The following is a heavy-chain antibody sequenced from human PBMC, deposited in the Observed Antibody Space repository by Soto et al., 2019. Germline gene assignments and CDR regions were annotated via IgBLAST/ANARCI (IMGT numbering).Heavy chain of an antibody. D-gene: IGHD3-3*01. V-gene: IGHV1-18*01. CDR3: ARGLGGSGFLEWLLSY. CDR1: GYTFTSYG. J-gene: IGHJ4*02. CDR2: ISAYNGNT. Sequence: QVQLVQSGAEVKKPGASVTVSCKASGYTFTSYGISWVRQAPGQGLEWMGWISAYNGNTNYAQKLQGRVTMTTDTSTSTAYMELRSLISDDTAVYYCARGLGGSGFLEWLLSYWGQGILVTVSS.